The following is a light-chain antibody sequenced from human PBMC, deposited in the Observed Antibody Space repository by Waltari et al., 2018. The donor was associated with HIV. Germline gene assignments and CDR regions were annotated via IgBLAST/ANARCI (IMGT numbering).Light chain of an antibody. V-gene: IGLV1-40*01. J-gene: IGLJ3*02. Sequence: QSVLTQPPSVSGAPGQRVTISCTGSSSNIGAGYDAHRYQQLPGTAPKLLIYGNNKRPSGVPDRFSGSKSGTSASLAITGLQAEDEADYYCQSYDSSLSGWVFGGGTKLTVL. CDR2: GNN. CDR1: SSNIGAGYD. CDR3: QSYDSSLSGWV.